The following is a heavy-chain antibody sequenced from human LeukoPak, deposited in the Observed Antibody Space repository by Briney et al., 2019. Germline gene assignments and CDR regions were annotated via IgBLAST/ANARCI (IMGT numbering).Heavy chain of an antibody. CDR1: GFTFSSYS. CDR2: ISSSSSYI. V-gene: IGHV3-21*04. CDR3: AKDPSKYSSGWYWIDY. D-gene: IGHD6-19*01. Sequence: GGSLRLSCAASGFTFSSYSMNWVRQAPGKGLEWVSSISSSSSYIYYADSVKGRFTISRDNAKNSLYLQMNSLRAEDTAVYYCAKDPSKYSSGWYWIDYWGQGTLVTVSS. J-gene: IGHJ4*02.